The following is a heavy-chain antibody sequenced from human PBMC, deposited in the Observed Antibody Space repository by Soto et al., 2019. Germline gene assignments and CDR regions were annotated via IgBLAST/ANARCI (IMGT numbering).Heavy chain of an antibody. J-gene: IGHJ3*02. V-gene: IGHV4-34*01. CDR3: ARVRLRYFDWLLAAFDI. D-gene: IGHD3-9*01. CDR2: INHSGST. Sequence: SETLSLTCAVYGGSFSGYYWSWIRQPPGKGLEWIGEINHSGSTNYNPSLKSRVTISVDTSKNQFSLKLSSVIAADTAVYYCARVRLRYFDWLLAAFDIWGQGTMVTVSS. CDR1: GGSFSGYY.